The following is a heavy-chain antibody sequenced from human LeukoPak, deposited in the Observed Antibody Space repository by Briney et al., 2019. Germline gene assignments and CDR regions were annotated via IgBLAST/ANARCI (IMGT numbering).Heavy chain of an antibody. V-gene: IGHV3-48*03. D-gene: IGHD2-15*01. J-gene: IGHJ4*02. CDR1: GFTFSSYE. Sequence: GGSLRLSCAASGFTFSSYEMNWVRQAPGKGLEWVSYISSSGSTIYYAGSVKGRFTISRDNAKNSLYLQMNSLTADDTAIYYCARGDCSGDSCYSIDYWGQGTLVIVSS. CDR2: ISSSGSTI. CDR3: ARGDCSGDSCYSIDY.